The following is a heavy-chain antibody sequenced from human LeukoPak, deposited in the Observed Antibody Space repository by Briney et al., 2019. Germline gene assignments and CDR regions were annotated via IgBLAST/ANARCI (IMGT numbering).Heavy chain of an antibody. V-gene: IGHV5-10-1*01. Sequence: KPGESLIISCKGSGSSFSTYWISWVRQMPGEGLEWMGRIDPSDSYTNYSPSFQGHVTISADKSFSTAYLQWTSLKASDTAMYYCARREYRYDSTGYSSGGYWGQGTLVTVSS. D-gene: IGHD3-22*01. CDR2: IDPSDSYT. J-gene: IGHJ4*02. CDR1: GSSFSTYW. CDR3: ARREYRYDSTGYSSGGY.